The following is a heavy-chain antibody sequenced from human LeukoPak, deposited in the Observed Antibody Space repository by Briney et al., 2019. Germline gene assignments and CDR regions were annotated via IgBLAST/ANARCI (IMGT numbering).Heavy chain of an antibody. J-gene: IGHJ4*02. CDR2: INPDSGGA. CDR1: GHTLNGYY. V-gene: IGHV1-2*02. D-gene: IGHD6-6*01. Sequence: ASVKVSCKASGHTLNGYYLHWVRQAPGQGLEWMGWINPDSGGANYAQIFQGRVTMTRDASINTAYMELRSLRSDDTAVYYCAKDVGYSSSSLGTPLDYWGQGTLVTVSS. CDR3: AKDVGYSSSSLGTPLDY.